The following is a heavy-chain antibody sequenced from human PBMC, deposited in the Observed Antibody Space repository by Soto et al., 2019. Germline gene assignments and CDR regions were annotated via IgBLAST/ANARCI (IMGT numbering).Heavy chain of an antibody. J-gene: IGHJ4*02. CDR1: GFTFSDHY. D-gene: IGHD2-15*01. Sequence: GGSLRLSCVVSGFTFSDHYMNWVRQAPGKGLQWVAYISSRSSEINYADPVKGRFTISRDNAKNSVFLHMTSLTAEDTGVYFCARGDGAVGAAIDIWGQGTLVTVSS. CDR2: ISSRSSEI. CDR3: ARGDGAVGAAIDI. V-gene: IGHV3-11*06.